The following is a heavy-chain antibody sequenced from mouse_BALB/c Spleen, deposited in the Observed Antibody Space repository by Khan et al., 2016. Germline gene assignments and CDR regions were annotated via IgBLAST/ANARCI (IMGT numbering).Heavy chain of an antibody. CDR2: INPDSGTI. CDR3: ARAGYYGYLVN. Sequence: EVKLLESGGGLVQPGGSLKVSCAASGFDFSRYWMSWVRQAPGKGLEWIGEINPDSGTINYTPSLKVKFIISRDNAKNTLYLQMSKVISEDTAVYYCARAGYYGYLVNWGQGTLVTVSA. CDR1: GFDFSRYW. D-gene: IGHD1-1*01. V-gene: IGHV4-1*02. J-gene: IGHJ3*01.